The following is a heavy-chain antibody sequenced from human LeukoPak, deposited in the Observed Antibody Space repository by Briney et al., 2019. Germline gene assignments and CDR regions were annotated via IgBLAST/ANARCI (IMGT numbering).Heavy chain of an antibody. Sequence: PSETLSLTCAVSGYSISSGYYWGWIRQPPGKRLEWIGSIYHSGSTYYNPSLKSRVTISVDTSKNQFSLKLSSVTAADTAVYYCARRQVGATTGIDYWGQGTLVTVSS. D-gene: IGHD1-26*01. CDR2: IYHSGST. J-gene: IGHJ4*02. CDR3: ARRQVGATTGIDY. V-gene: IGHV4-38-2*01. CDR1: GYSISSGYY.